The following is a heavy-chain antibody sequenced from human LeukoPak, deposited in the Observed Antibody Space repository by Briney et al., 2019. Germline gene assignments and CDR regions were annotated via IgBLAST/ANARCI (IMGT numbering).Heavy chain of an antibody. Sequence: EASVKVSCKASGGTFSSYAISWVRQAPGQGLEWMGGIIPIFGTANYAQKLQGRVTMTTDTSTSTVYMDLRGLRSDDTAVYYCARGYDYGDYVGDFDYWGQGTLVTVSS. V-gene: IGHV1-69*05. J-gene: IGHJ4*02. D-gene: IGHD4-17*01. CDR2: IIPIFGTA. CDR3: ARGYDYGDYVGDFDY. CDR1: GGTFSSYA.